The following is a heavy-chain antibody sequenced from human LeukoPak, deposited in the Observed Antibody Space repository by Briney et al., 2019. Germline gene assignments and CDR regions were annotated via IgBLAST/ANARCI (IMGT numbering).Heavy chain of an antibody. J-gene: IGHJ4*02. CDR1: GGSMSYYY. CDR2: FYNSGST. CDR3: VRDKGGTYRFDF. V-gene: IGHV4-59*01. Sequence: SETLPLTCTVSGGSMSYYYWSWIRQPPGKGLEWIGYFYNSGSTNYNPSLRSRVTMSVGTSKNQFSLRLSSVTAADTAVYYCVRDKGGTYRFDFWGQGTLVTVSS. D-gene: IGHD1-26*01.